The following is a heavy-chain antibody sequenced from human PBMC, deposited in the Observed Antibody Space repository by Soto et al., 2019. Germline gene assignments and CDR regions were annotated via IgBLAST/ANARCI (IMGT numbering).Heavy chain of an antibody. Sequence: QVQLQESGPGLVKPSETLSLTCTVSGGSISSYYWTWIRQPPGKGLEWIGYIYYSGSTNYNPSLKSRVTISVDTTKNQFSLTLTSVTAADTAVYYCARSVGSRGGWFDPWGQGTLVTVSS. CDR2: IYYSGST. V-gene: IGHV4-59*01. CDR1: GGSISSYY. J-gene: IGHJ5*02. D-gene: IGHD1-26*01. CDR3: ARSVGSRGGWFDP.